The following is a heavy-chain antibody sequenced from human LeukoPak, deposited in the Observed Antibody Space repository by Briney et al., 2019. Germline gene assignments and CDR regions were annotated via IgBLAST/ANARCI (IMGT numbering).Heavy chain of an antibody. CDR1: GFTFSRYA. V-gene: IGHV3-74*03. Sequence: GGSLRLSCAASGFTFSRYAITWVRQAPGKGLESVSRINTDGTVTTYADSVKGRFTVSRDNADNTMFLQMNSVRDEDTAVYYCATKQWLAPPPDSWGQGTPVTVSS. J-gene: IGHJ4*02. CDR2: INTDGTVT. D-gene: IGHD6-19*01. CDR3: ATKQWLAPPPDS.